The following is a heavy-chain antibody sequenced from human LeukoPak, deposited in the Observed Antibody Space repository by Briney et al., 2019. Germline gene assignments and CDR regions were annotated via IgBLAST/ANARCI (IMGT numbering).Heavy chain of an antibody. J-gene: IGHJ4*02. CDR2: IYYSGTT. CDR1: GGSISSGGSY. D-gene: IGHD2/OR15-2a*01. Sequence: PSQTLSLTCTVSGGSISSGGSYWSWIRHHPGKGREWIGYIYYSGTTYYNPSPKSRVTISVDTSKNQSSLKLSSVTAADTAVYYCASGQLDWTTYYFDYWGQGTLVTVSS. CDR3: ASGQLDWTTYYFDY. V-gene: IGHV4-31*03.